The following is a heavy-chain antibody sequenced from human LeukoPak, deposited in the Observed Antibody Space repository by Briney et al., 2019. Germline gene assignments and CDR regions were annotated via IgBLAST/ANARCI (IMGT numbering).Heavy chain of an antibody. CDR3: ARIGHQNLDY. Sequence: PSETLSLTCTVSGGSISNYYWSWIRQPAGKGLEWIGRISTSGRTNYNPSLKSRVTMSVDTSNNQFSLKVTSVTAADTAVYYCARIGHQNLDYWGQGTLVTVSS. V-gene: IGHV4-4*07. J-gene: IGHJ4*02. CDR1: GGSISNYY. D-gene: IGHD1-14*01. CDR2: ISTSGRT.